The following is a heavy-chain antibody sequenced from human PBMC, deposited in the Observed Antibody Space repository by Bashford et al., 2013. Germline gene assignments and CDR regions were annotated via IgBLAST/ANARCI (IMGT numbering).Heavy chain of an antibody. CDR1: GFTFSDYH. D-gene: IGHD5-24*01. CDR3: ARDPRDGYAALDI. Sequence: GGPVRLSCIGSGFTFSDYHITWMRQAPGKGLEWVSHTSSSNGKTEYADSVKGLFTVSRDNAKNSLFLQMNSLRDGDTAVYFCARDPRDGYAALDIWGQGTMVTVSS. J-gene: IGHJ3*02. CDR2: TSSSNGKT. V-gene: IGHV3-11*05.